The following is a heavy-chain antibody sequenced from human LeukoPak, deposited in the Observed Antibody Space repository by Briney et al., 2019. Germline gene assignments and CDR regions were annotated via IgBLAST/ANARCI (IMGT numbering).Heavy chain of an antibody. V-gene: IGHV3-49*04. CDR2: IRSKAYGGTT. CDR1: GFTFGDYA. CDR3: SRXDTSYFDY. J-gene: IGHJ4*02. Sequence: GGSLRLSCTASGFTFGDYAMSWVRQAPGKGLEWVGFIRSKAYGGTTEYAASVKGRFTISRDDSKSIAYLQMNSLNTEDTAVYYCSRXDTSYFDYWGQGTLVTVSS.